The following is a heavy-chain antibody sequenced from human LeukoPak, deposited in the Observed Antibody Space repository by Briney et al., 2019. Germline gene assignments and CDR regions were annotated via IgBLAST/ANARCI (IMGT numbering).Heavy chain of an antibody. V-gene: IGHV4-61*02. D-gene: IGHD6-19*01. Sequence: SQTLSLTCTVSGGSISSGDYYWSWIRQPPGKGLEWIGRIYTSGSTNYNPSLKSRVTMSVDTSKNQFSLKLSSVTAADTAVYYCARYSSGWSPYYFDYWGQGTLVTVSS. CDR3: ARYSSGWSPYYFDY. CDR2: IYTSGST. CDR1: GGSISSGDYY. J-gene: IGHJ4*02.